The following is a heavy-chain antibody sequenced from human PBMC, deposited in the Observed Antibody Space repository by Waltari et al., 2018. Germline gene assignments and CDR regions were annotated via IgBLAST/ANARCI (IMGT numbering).Heavy chain of an antibody. CDR2: ISSSGSTI. D-gene: IGHD3-16*02. Sequence: EVQLVESGGGLVQPGGSLRLSCAASGFTFSSYEMNWVRQAPGKGLEWVSYISSSGSTIYYADSGKGRFTISRDNAKNSLYLQMNSLRAEDTAVYYCARDRGVWGSYRLEAYFDYWGQGTLVTVSS. J-gene: IGHJ4*02. V-gene: IGHV3-48*03. CDR3: ARDRGVWGSYRLEAYFDY. CDR1: GFTFSSYE.